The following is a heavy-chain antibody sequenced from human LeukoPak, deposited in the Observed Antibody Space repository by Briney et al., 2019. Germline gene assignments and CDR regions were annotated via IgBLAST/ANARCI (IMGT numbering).Heavy chain of an antibody. CDR1: GDSVSSNSAA. CDR3: ARGGYCSSTSCYARRAYYYYYMDV. J-gene: IGHJ6*03. D-gene: IGHD2-2*03. V-gene: IGHV6-1*01. CDR2: TYHRSKWYN. Sequence: SQTLSLTCAISGDSVSSNSAAWNWIRQSPSRGLEWLGRTYHRSKWYNDYAVSVKSRITINPDTSKNQFSLQLNSVTPEDTAVYYCARGGYCSSTSCYARRAYYYYYMDVWGKGTTVTVSS.